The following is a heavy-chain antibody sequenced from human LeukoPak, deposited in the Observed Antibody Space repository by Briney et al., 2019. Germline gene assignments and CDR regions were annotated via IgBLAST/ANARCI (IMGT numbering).Heavy chain of an antibody. D-gene: IGHD1-26*01. CDR2: IYYSGST. J-gene: IGHJ5*02. CDR3: TALAGAEVTNWFDP. Sequence: SQTLSLTCTVSGGSISSGGYYWSWTRQHPGKGLEWIGHIYYSGSTYYNPSLKSRVTISVDTSKNQFSLKLSSVTAADTAVYYCTALAGAEVTNWFDPWGQGTLVTVSS. CDR1: GGSISSGGYY. V-gene: IGHV4-31*03.